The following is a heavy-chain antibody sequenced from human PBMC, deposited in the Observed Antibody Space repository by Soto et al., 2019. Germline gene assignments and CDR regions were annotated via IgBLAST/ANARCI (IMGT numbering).Heavy chain of an antibody. D-gene: IGHD3-22*01. CDR3: AKGPYYFDNSGRPSGYFDY. CDR1: GFTFNTHA. J-gene: IGHJ4*02. Sequence: EVQLLESGGGLVRPGGSLRLSCAASGFTFNTHAMSWVRQAPGKGLEWVSVVSGSGTDTYYADYVKGRFTISRDNSKNTLYVQMNSLSAEDTAVSYCAKGPYYFDNSGRPSGYFDYWGQGILVTVSP. V-gene: IGHV3-23*01. CDR2: VSGSGTDT.